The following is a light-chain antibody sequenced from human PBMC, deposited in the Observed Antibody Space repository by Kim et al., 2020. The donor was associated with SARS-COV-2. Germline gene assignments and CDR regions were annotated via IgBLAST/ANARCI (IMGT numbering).Light chain of an antibody. CDR3: QQSYESAT. V-gene: IGKV1-8*01. CDR1: EDISTY. J-gene: IGKJ5*01. CDR2: SAS. Sequence: AIRMTQSPASHSASVGDRVTITCRASEDISTYVAWYQQKPGKAPNLLIYSASTLQNGVPSRFSGSGSGTDFTPTIRSLQSENFATNCCQQSYESATFGQGTRLGIK.